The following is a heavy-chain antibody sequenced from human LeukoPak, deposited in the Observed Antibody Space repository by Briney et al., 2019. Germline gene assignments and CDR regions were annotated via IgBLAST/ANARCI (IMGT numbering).Heavy chain of an antibody. Sequence: PSETLSLTCTVSGYSISSGYYWGWIRQPPGKGLEWIGSIYYSGSTYYNPSLKSRVTISVDTSKNQFSLKLSSVTAADTAVYYCARHVWWSNFDYWGQGTLVTVSS. CDR3: ARHVWWSNFDY. V-gene: IGHV4-38-2*02. D-gene: IGHD2-8*02. J-gene: IGHJ4*02. CDR1: GYSISSGYY. CDR2: IYYSGST.